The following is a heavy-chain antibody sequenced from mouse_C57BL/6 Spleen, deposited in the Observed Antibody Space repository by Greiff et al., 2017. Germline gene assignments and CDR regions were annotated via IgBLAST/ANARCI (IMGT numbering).Heavy chain of an antibody. CDR1: GFTFSDYY. J-gene: IGHJ1*03. CDR3: ERRGRSPPTTVVEKGYFDV. D-gene: IGHD1-1*01. CDR2: IKYDGSST. Sequence: EVQLVESEGGLVQPGSSMKLSCTASGFTFSDYYMAWVRQVPEKGLEWVANIKYDGSSTYYLDSLTSRFIISRDNAKNILYLQMSSLKSEDTATYYCERRGRSPPTTVVEKGYFDVWGTGTTVTVSS. V-gene: IGHV5-16*01.